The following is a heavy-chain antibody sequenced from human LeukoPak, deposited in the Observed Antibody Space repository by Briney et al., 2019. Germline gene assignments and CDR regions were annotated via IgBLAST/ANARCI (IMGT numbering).Heavy chain of an antibody. V-gene: IGHV4-61*02. CDR2: IYTSGST. CDR1: GGSTSSGSYY. CDR3: ARGDFLAGMDY. Sequence: PSETLSLTCTVSGGSTSSGSYYWSWIRQPAGKGLEWIGRIYTSGSTNYNPSLKSRVTISVDTSKNQFSLKLSSVTAADTAVYYCARGDFLAGMDYWGQGTLVTVSS. D-gene: IGHD6-19*01. J-gene: IGHJ4*02.